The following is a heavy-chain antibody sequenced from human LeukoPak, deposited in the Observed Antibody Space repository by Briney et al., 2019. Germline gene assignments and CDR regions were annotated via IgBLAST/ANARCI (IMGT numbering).Heavy chain of an antibody. CDR3: VRAGELDY. CDR2: INPKSGGT. Sequence: ASVKVSCKASGYTFTDCYMNWVRQAPGQGLEWMGWINPKSGGTKYAQKFQGRVTMTRDTSITTAYMELTILSSDDTAVFYCVRAGELDYWGQGTLVTVSS. J-gene: IGHJ4*02. D-gene: IGHD7-27*01. CDR1: GYTFTDCY. V-gene: IGHV1-2*02.